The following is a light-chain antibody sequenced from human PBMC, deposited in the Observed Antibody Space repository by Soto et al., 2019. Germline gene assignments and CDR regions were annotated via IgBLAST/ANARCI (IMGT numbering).Light chain of an antibody. CDR2: DNN. V-gene: IGLV1-51*01. CDR3: ATCDSSLSAGV. J-gene: IGLJ3*02. CDR1: SSNIGRNY. Sequence: QSVLTQPPSVSAAPGQKVTIPCSGSSSNIGRNYVSWYQQLPGTAPKLLIYDNNKRPSGIPDRFSGSKSGTSATLGITGLQAGDEAYYYCATCDSSLSAGVFGGGTKLTVL.